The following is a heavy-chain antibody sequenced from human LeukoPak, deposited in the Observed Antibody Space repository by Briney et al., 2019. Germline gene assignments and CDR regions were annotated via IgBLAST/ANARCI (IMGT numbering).Heavy chain of an antibody. D-gene: IGHD3-22*01. CDR2: IRSKAYGGTT. V-gene: IGHV3-49*04. CDR1: GFTFGDYA. J-gene: IGHJ4*02. Sequence: PGGSLRLSCTASGFTFGDYAMSWVRQAPGKGLEGGGFIRSKAYGGTTEYAASVKGRFTISRDDSKSIAYLQMNSLKTEDTAVYYCTRDGYDSSGSLFDYWGQGTLVTVSS. CDR3: TRDGYDSSGSLFDY.